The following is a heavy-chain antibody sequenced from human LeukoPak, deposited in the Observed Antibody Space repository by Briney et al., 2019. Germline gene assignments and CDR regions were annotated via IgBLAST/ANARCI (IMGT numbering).Heavy chain of an antibody. J-gene: IGHJ4*02. CDR3: AKDRYSSGWYVDY. CDR2: ISYDGSNK. Sequence: GRSLRLSCAASGFTFSSYGMHWVRQAPGKGLERVAVISYDGSNKYYADSVKGRFTISRDNSKNTLYLQMNSLRAEDTAVYYCAKDRYSSGWYVDYWGQGTLVTVSS. CDR1: GFTFSSYG. D-gene: IGHD6-19*01. V-gene: IGHV3-30*18.